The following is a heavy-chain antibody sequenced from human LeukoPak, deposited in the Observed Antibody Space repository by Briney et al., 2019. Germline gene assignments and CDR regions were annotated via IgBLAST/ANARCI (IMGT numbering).Heavy chain of an antibody. V-gene: IGHV1-18*01. Sequence: ASVKVSCKASGYTFTSYGISWVRQAPGQGLEWMGWISAYNGNTNYAQKLQGRVTMTTDTSTSTAYMELRSLRSDDTAVYYCARVGTGDLFGPYFDYWGQGTLVTVSS. J-gene: IGHJ4*02. D-gene: IGHD7-27*01. CDR1: GYTFTSYG. CDR2: ISAYNGNT. CDR3: ARVGTGDLFGPYFDY.